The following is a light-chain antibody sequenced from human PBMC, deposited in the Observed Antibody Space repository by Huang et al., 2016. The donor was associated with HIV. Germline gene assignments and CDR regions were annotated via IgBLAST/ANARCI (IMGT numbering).Light chain of an antibody. CDR1: QNIRNY. CDR2: AAS. Sequence: DIQMTQSPSSQSASVGDRVTITCRASQNIRNYLNWYQQKPGKAPNLLIYAASTLQTGVPSRFSGSGSGTDFTLTISSLQTEDFATYNCQESYSTPWTCGQGTKVEI. J-gene: IGKJ1*01. CDR3: QESYSTPWT. V-gene: IGKV1-39*01.